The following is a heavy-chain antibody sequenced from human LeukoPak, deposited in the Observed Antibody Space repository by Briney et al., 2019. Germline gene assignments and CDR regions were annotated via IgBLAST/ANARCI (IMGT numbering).Heavy chain of an antibody. CDR1: GYTFTDYY. J-gene: IGHJ4*02. D-gene: IGHD3-16*01. CDR3: ARDRGGRYFFDY. CDR2: INPNTGGT. V-gene: IGHV1-2*02. Sequence: ASVKVSYKASGYTFTDYYIHWVRQAPGQGPEWMGWINPNTGGTKYVQNFRARVTMTSDTSIKTVYMELTRLRFDDTALYYCARDRGGRYFFDYWGQGTLVTVSS.